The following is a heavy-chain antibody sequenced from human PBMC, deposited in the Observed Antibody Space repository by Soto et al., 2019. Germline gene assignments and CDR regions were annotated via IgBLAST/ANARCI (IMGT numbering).Heavy chain of an antibody. CDR2: MNPNSGNT. CDR1: GYTFTNYD. V-gene: IGHV1-8*01. D-gene: IGHD5-12*01. Sequence: ASVKVSCKASGYTFTNYDINWVRQATGQGLEWMGWMNPNSGNTGYEQRFQGRVTMTRDTSISTAYVELSSLRSEDTAVYYCARGRQYSGYDYDAFDIWGQGTMVTVSS. CDR3: ARGRQYSGYDYDAFDI. J-gene: IGHJ3*02.